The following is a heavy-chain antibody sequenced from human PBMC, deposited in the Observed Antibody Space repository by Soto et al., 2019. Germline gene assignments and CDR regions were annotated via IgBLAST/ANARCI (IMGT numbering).Heavy chain of an antibody. CDR3: AKIYYDFWSGYPLNFDY. J-gene: IGHJ4*02. CDR1: GFTFSNYA. Sequence: GGSLRLSCAASGFTFSNYAMSWVRQAPGKGLEWVSAISASGSAGSTYYADSVKGRFTISRDNSKNTLYLQMNSLRAEDTAVYYCAKIYYDFWSGYPLNFDYWGQGTLVTVSS. CDR2: ISASGSAGST. V-gene: IGHV3-23*01. D-gene: IGHD3-3*01.